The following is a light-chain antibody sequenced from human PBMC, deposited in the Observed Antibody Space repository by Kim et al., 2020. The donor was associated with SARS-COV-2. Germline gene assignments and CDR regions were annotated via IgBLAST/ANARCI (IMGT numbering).Light chain of an antibody. V-gene: IGLV3-25*03. CDR1: AFPKQY. J-gene: IGLJ3*02. Sequence: SPRQTAKITGSGTAFPKQYAYWYQQKPGQAPVLVIYEDSERPSGIPERFSGSSSGSTATLSISGVQAEDESDYYCQSADSSGTWVFGGGTQLTVL. CDR2: EDS. CDR3: QSADSSGTWV.